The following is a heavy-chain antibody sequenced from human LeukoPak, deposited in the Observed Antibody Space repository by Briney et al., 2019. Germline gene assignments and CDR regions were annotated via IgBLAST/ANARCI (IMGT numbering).Heavy chain of an antibody. J-gene: IGHJ5*02. D-gene: IGHD5-18*01. CDR3: ARGDVDTAGWFDP. CDR2: INHSGST. Sequence: PSETLSLTCAVYGGSFSGYYWSWIRQPRGKGLEWIGEINHSGSTNYNPSLKSRVTISVDTSKNQFSLKLSSVTAADTAVYYCARGDVDTAGWFDPWGQGTLVTVSS. V-gene: IGHV4-34*01. CDR1: GGSFSGYY.